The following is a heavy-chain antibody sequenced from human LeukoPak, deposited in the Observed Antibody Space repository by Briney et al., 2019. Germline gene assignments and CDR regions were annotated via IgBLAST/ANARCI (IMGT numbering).Heavy chain of an antibody. J-gene: IGHJ4*02. CDR1: GVSISSYY. V-gene: IGHV4-59*01. Sequence: PSETLSLTCTVSGVSISSYYWSWIRQPPGKGLEWIGYIYSSGSTNYNPSLKGRITISVDTPKNQFSLKLSSVTAADTAVYYCARFAYCGGHCWYYFDYWGQGSLVTVSS. CDR3: ARFAYCGGHCWYYFDY. CDR2: IYSSGST. D-gene: IGHD2-21*02.